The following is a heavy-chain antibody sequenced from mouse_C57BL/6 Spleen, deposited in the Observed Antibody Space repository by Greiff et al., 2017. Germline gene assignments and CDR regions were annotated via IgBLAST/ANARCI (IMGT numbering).Heavy chain of an antibody. CDR2: IDPETGGT. D-gene: IGHD1-1*01. V-gene: IGHV1-15*01. Sequence: QVQLQQSGAELVRPGASVTLSCKASGYTFTDYEMHWVKQTPVHGLEWIGAIDPETGGTAYNQKFKGKAILTADKSSSTAYMELGSLTSEDSAVYYCTRSPITTDYWGQGTTLTVSS. CDR3: TRSPITTDY. CDR1: GYTFTDYE. J-gene: IGHJ2*01.